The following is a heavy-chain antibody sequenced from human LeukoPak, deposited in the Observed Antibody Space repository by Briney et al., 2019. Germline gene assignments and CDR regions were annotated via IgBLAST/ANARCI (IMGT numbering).Heavy chain of an antibody. CDR2: ISSSSSYI. D-gene: IGHD2-15*01. Sequence: GGSLRLSCAASGFTFSSYSMNWVRQAPGKGLEWVSSISSSSSYIYYADSVKGRFTISRDNAKNSLYLQMNSLRAEDTAVYYCARAEGYCSGGSCLDAFDIWGQGTMVTVSS. J-gene: IGHJ3*02. CDR1: GFTFSSYS. V-gene: IGHV3-21*01. CDR3: ARAEGYCSGGSCLDAFDI.